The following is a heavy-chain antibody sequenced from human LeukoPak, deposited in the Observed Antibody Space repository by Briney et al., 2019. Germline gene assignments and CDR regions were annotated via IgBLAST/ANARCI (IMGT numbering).Heavy chain of an antibody. Sequence: ASVKVSCKASGYTFTSYYMHWVRQAPGQGLEWMGIINPSGGSTSYAQKFQGRVTMTRDTSTSTVYMELSSLRSEDTAVYYCARAKLEFGSYRMGAFDIWGQGTMVTVSS. CDR3: ARAKLEFGSYRMGAFDI. J-gene: IGHJ3*02. V-gene: IGHV1-46*01. CDR1: GYTFTSYY. CDR2: INPSGGST. D-gene: IGHD1-26*01.